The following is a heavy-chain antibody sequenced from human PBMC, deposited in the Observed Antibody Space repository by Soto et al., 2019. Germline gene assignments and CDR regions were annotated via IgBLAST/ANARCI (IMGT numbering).Heavy chain of an antibody. Sequence: QLQLQESGSGLVKPSQTLSLTCAVSGGSISSGGYSWSWIRQPPGKGLEWIGYIYHSGSTYYNPSLKRRVPISVDRSKNPFSLKLSSVTAADTAVYYCARGGRYCTNGVCYTYWFDPWGQGTLVTVSS. V-gene: IGHV4-30-2*01. CDR2: IYHSGST. CDR1: GGSISSGGYS. CDR3: ARGGRYCTNGVCYTYWFDP. D-gene: IGHD2-8*01. J-gene: IGHJ5*02.